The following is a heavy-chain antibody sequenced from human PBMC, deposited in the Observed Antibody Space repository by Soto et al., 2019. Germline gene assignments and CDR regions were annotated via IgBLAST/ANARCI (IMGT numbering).Heavy chain of an antibody. V-gene: IGHV4-59*01. J-gene: IGHJ5*02. Sequence: PSETLSLTCTVSGGSISPYYWSWIRQPPGKGLEWIGYIYYSGNTNYNPSLKRRVTISLDTSKNQFSLKLRSVTAADTAVYYCARDGGPGSGGSCSAPGGWFDPWGQGTLVTVSS. CDR1: GGSISPYY. CDR3: ARDGGPGSGGSCSAPGGWFDP. D-gene: IGHD2-15*01. CDR2: IYYSGNT.